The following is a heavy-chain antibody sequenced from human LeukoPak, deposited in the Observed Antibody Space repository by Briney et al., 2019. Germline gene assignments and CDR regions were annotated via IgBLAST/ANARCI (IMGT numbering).Heavy chain of an antibody. Sequence: SETLSLTCAVSGGSISSYYWSWIRQPPGKGLEWIGYIYYSGSTNYNPSLKSRVTIPVDTSKNQFSLKLSSVTAADTAVYYCARAVAGTSYFDYWGQGTLVTVSS. V-gene: IGHV4-59*08. CDR1: GGSISSYY. CDR3: ARAVAGTSYFDY. CDR2: IYYSGST. J-gene: IGHJ4*02. D-gene: IGHD6-19*01.